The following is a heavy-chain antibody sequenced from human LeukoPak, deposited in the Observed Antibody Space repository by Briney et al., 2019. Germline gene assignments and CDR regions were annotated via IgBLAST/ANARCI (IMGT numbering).Heavy chain of an antibody. J-gene: IGHJ4*02. CDR2: IRSKADGGTT. Sequence: GGSLRLSCAASGLTFSSYAMSWGRQAPGKGLEWVGRIRSKADGGTTDYAAPVKGRFTISRDDSKNTVYLQMDSLKTEDTAVYYCTTDLSYYDSSGFPHWGQGTLVTVSS. CDR1: GLTFSSYA. D-gene: IGHD3-22*01. CDR3: TTDLSYYDSSGFPH. V-gene: IGHV3-15*01.